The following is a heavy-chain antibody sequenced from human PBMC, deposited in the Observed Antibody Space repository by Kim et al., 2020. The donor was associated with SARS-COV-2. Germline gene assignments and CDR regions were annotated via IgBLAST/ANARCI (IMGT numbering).Heavy chain of an antibody. J-gene: IGHJ4*02. CDR1: GFTFSSYS. CDR2: ISSSSSYI. CDR3: ARENGGDGYNWGRRYYFDY. D-gene: IGHD5-12*01. V-gene: IGHV3-21*01. Sequence: GGSLRLSCAASGFTFSSYSMNWVRQAPGKGLEWVSSISSSSSYIYYADSVKGRFTISRDNAKNSLYLQMNSLRAEDTAVYYCARENGGDGYNWGRRYYFDYWGQGTLVTVSS.